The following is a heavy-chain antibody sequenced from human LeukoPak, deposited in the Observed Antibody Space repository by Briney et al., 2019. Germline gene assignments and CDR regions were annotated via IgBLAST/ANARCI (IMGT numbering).Heavy chain of an antibody. CDR1: GFPLSNYG. D-gene: IGHD1-26*01. J-gene: IGHJ2*01. CDR3: ARDADTSAFYWYFDL. CDR2: MWADGSKT. Sequence: GGSLRLSCTASGFPLSNYGMHWVRQAPGKGLELVALMWADGSKTSYANSVKGRFTISRDISRNTLYLQMNSLRAEDTALYYCARDADTSAFYWYFDLWGRGTLVTVSP. V-gene: IGHV3-33*01.